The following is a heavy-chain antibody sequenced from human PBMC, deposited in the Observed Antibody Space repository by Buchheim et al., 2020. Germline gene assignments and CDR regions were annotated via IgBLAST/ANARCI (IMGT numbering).Heavy chain of an antibody. CDR2: IWYDGSNK. D-gene: IGHD2-15*01. CDR1: GFTFSSYG. CDR3: ARDHRTLLAPFFDY. V-gene: IGHV3-33*01. Sequence: QVQLVESGGGVVQPGRSLRLSCAASGFTFSSYGMHWVRQAPGKGLEWVAVIWYDGSNKYYADSVKGRFTISRDTSKNTLYLQMNSLRAEDTAVYYCARDHRTLLAPFFDYWGQGTL. J-gene: IGHJ4*02.